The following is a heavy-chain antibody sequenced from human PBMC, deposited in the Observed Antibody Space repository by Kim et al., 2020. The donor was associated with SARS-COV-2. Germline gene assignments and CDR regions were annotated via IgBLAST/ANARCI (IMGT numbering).Heavy chain of an antibody. CDR3: ARHPGSLWFGEPHFDY. V-gene: IGHV5-10-1*01. J-gene: IGHJ4*02. Sequence: SFQGHVTISADKSISTAYLQWSSLKASDTAMYYCARHPGSLWFGEPHFDYWGQGTLVTVSS. D-gene: IGHD3-10*01.